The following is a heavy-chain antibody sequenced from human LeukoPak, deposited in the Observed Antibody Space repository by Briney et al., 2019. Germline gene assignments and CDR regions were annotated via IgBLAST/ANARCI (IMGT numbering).Heavy chain of an antibody. Sequence: SETLSLTCTVSGGSINSYYWSWIRQPPGKGLEWIAYIDYSGSTNYNPSLKSPVTISVDASKNQFSLKLSSVTAADTAVYYCARDRRRDLLHAFDIWGQGTMVTVSS. CDR2: IDYSGST. J-gene: IGHJ3*02. V-gene: IGHV4-59*01. CDR1: GGSINSYY. D-gene: IGHD1-26*01. CDR3: ARDRRRDLLHAFDI.